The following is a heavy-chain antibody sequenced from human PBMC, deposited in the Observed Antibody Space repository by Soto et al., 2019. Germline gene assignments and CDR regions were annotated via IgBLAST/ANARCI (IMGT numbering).Heavy chain of an antibody. V-gene: IGHV1-3*01. CDR3: ARGPPTGSSGWFYFDS. Sequence: ASVKVSCKASGYPFINFAIHWVRQAPGQRLEWMGWIHGGTGNTKYSEKFQDRVTITRDTSASIVYMELSRLRSDDTAVYYCARGPPTGSSGWFYFDSWGQGPLVTV. CDR2: IHGGTGNT. D-gene: IGHD6-19*01. J-gene: IGHJ4*02. CDR1: GYPFINFA.